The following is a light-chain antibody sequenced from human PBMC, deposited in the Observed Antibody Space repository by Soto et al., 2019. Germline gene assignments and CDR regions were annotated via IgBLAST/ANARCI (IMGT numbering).Light chain of an antibody. Sequence: EIVLTQSPGTLSLSPGERATLSCRASQSVSNSYLAWFQQKPGQPPRLLIYGASTRATGIPDRFSGSGSGTDFTLTVSRLEPEDFAVYYCQQYAGSLTFGGGTKVEIK. CDR3: QQYAGSLT. J-gene: IGKJ4*01. CDR1: QSVSNSY. CDR2: GAS. V-gene: IGKV3-20*01.